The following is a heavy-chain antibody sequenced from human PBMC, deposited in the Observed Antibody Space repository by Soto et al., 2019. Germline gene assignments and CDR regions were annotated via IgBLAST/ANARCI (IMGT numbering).Heavy chain of an antibody. J-gene: IGHJ4*02. V-gene: IGHV5-51*01. CDR1: GYSFTSYW. CDR3: ARHPSYSSSWDYFDY. CDR2: IYPGDSDT. Sequence: ESLKISCKGSGYSFTSYWIGWVRQMPGKGLEWMGIIYPGDSDTRYSPSFQGQVTISADKSTSTAYLQWSSLKASDTAMYYCARHPSYSSSWDYFDYWGQGTLVTVSS. D-gene: IGHD6-13*01.